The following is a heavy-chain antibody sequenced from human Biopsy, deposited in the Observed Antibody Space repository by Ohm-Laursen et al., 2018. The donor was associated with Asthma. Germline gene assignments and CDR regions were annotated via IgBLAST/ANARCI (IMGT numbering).Heavy chain of an antibody. CDR1: GFAVSRDH. J-gene: IGHJ4*02. Sequence: LSLTCAASGFAVSRDHMFWVRPAPGQGLEGVSVIYSGGTSHTADSVRGRFTISRDYSKNTLYLQMHSLRAEDTAVYYCARGDSSNWSHYYFDYWGQGTLVTVSS. D-gene: IGHD3-22*01. V-gene: IGHV3-53*01. CDR3: ARGDSSNWSHYYFDY. CDR2: IYSGGTS.